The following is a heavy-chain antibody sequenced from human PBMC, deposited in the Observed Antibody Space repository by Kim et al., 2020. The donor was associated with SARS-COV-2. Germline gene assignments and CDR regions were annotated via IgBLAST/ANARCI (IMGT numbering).Heavy chain of an antibody. Sequence: IFGTANSAQKFQGRVTITADESTSTAYMELSSLRSEDTAVYYCASNGMDVWGQGTTVTVSS. J-gene: IGHJ6*02. CDR2: IFGTA. V-gene: IGHV1-69*01. CDR3: ASNGMDV.